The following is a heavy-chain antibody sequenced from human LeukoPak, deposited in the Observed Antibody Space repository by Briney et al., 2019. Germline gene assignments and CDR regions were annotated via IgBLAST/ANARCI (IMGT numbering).Heavy chain of an antibody. J-gene: IGHJ3*02. D-gene: IGHD3-10*02. Sequence: GGSLRLSCAASGFTFSSYAMSWVRQAPGKGLEWVSAISGSGGSTYYADSVKGRFTISRDNAKNSLYLQMNSLRAEDTAVYYCAGDYVSLSAFDIWGQGTMVTVSS. V-gene: IGHV3-23*01. CDR2: ISGSGGST. CDR1: GFTFSSYA. CDR3: AGDYVSLSAFDI.